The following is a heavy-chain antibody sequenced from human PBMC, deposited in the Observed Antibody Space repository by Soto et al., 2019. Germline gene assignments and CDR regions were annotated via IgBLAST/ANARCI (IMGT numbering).Heavy chain of an antibody. V-gene: IGHV4-39*01. CDR1: GGSISSSSYY. CDR2: IYYSGST. J-gene: IGHJ4*02. Sequence: QLQLQESGPGLVKPSETLSLTCTVSGGSISSSSYYWGWIRQPPGEGLEWIGSIYYSGSTYYNPSPRSRVTIPVAPAKNQYSVKLRSVAAADPAVYYCARHRPVSDFWSGYQGWELRQVYFDYWGQGTLVTVSS. CDR3: ARHRPVSDFWSGYQGWELRQVYFDY. D-gene: IGHD3-3*01.